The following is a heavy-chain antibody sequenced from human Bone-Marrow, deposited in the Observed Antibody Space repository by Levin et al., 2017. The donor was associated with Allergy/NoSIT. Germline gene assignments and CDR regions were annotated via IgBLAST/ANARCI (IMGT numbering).Heavy chain of an antibody. V-gene: IGHV3-74*01. Sequence: GESLKISCADSGLSFRRYWMHWVRQAPGKGLVWVARINNDGRTTSYADSVKGRFIISRDNARNTLYLQMNSLRVEDTAVYFCASVRGYFYNYVLDVWGQGTTVTVSS. CDR3: ASVRGYFYNYVLDV. CDR2: INNDGRTT. J-gene: IGHJ6*02. CDR1: GLSFRRYW. D-gene: IGHD3-10*02.